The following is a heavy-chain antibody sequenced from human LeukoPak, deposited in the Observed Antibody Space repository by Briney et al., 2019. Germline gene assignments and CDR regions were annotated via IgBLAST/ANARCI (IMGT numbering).Heavy chain of an antibody. CDR2: INPNTGGT. CDR3: AKVPPSITAAGNWLGP. Sequence: ASVKVSCKASGYTFTGYYIHWVRQAPGQGLEWMGRINPNTGGTDYAQKFQGRVTMTRDTSITTAYMELSRLTSDDTAIYYCAKVPPSITAAGNWLGPWGQGALVTVSP. J-gene: IGHJ5*02. CDR1: GYTFTGYY. V-gene: IGHV1-2*06. D-gene: IGHD6-13*01.